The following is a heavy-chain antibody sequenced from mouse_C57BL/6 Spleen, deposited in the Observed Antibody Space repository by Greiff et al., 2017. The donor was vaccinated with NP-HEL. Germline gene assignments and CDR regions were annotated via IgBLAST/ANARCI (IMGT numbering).Heavy chain of an antibody. Sequence: QVQLQQSGPELVKPGASVKISCKASGYAFSSSWMNWVKQRPGKGLEWIGRIYPGDGDTNYNGKFKGKATLTADKSSSTAYMQLSSLTSEDSAVYFCARDGGLAPWFAYWGKGTLVTVSA. CDR3: ARDGGLAPWFAY. V-gene: IGHV1-82*01. CDR2: IYPGDGDT. D-gene: IGHD2-3*01. J-gene: IGHJ3*01. CDR1: GYAFSSSW.